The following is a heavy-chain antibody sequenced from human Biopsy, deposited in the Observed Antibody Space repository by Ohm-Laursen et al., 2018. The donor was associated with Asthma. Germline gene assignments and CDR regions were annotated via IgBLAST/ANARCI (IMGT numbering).Heavy chain of an antibody. CDR3: ARGVDRVTGLLDHFDS. J-gene: IGHJ4*02. CDR1: GCSINNFY. CDR2: VYYSGST. D-gene: IGHD2-21*02. Sequence: TLSLTCPVSGCSINNFYWSWIRQPPGKGLESIGHVYYSGSTNYNPSLKSRVTISIDASKNQFSLKLTSVTAADTAVYYCARGVDRVTGLLDHFDSWGQGTLVTVSS. V-gene: IGHV4-59*01.